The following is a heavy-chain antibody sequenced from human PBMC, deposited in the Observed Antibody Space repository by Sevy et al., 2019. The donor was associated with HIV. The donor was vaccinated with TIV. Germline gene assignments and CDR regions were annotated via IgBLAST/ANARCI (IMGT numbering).Heavy chain of an antibody. CDR2: IKSKTDGGTT. Sequence: GGSLRLSCAASGFTFSIAWMSWVRQAPGKGLEWVGRIKSKTDGGTTDYAAPVKGRFTISRDDSKNTLYLQMNSLKTEDTAVYYGNLYSGYLGYWGQGTLVTVSS. V-gene: IGHV3-15*01. CDR1: GFTFSIAW. CDR3: NLYSGYLGY. D-gene: IGHD5-12*01. J-gene: IGHJ4*02.